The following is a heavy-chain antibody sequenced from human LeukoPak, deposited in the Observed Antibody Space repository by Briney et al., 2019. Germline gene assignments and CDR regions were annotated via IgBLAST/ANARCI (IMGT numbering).Heavy chain of an antibody. D-gene: IGHD2-2*01. V-gene: IGHV3-23*01. CDR1: GFTFGSNA. J-gene: IGHJ3*01. CDR3: ARDLKWGYCSSTSCYDAFDL. Sequence: GGSLRLSCAASGFTFGSNAMSWVRQAPGRGLEWVSAISGGGGNTYYADSVKGRFTLSRDNSKNTLYLQVNSLRAEDTAVYYCARDLKWGYCSSTSCYDAFDLWGQGTMVTVSS. CDR2: ISGGGGNT.